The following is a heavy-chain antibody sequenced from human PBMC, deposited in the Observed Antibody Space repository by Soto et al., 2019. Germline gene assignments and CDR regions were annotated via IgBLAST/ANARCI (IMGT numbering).Heavy chain of an antibody. CDR1: GFTFSSYS. CDR2: ISSSSSYI. V-gene: IGHV3-21*01. D-gene: IGHD3-16*01. J-gene: IGHJ4*02. Sequence: EVQLVESGGGLVKPGGSLRLSCAASGFTFSSYSMNWVRQAPGKGLEWVSSISSSSSYIYYADSVKGRCTISRDNAKNSLYLQRNSLRAEDTPVYYCARDLRYIWGRYDHLFAYWGKGTLVTVSS. CDR3: ARDLRYIWGRYDHLFAY.